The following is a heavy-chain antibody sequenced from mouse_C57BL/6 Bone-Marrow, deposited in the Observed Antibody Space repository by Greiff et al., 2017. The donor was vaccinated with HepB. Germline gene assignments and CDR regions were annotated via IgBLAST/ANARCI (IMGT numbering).Heavy chain of an antibody. J-gene: IGHJ2*01. D-gene: IGHD2-4*01. Sequence: EVQLQEPGPGLVKPSQSLSLTCSVTGYSITSGYYWNWSRQFPGNNLEWMGYISYDGSNNYNPSLKNRISITRDTSKNQFFLKLNSVTTEDTATYYCARDDYDRGFDYWGQGTTLTVSS. CDR1: GYSITSGYY. CDR2: ISYDGSN. CDR3: ARDDYDRGFDY. V-gene: IGHV3-6*01.